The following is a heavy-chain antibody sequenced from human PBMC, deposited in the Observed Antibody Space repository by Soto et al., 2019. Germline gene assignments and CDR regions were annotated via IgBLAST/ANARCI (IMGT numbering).Heavy chain of an antibody. CDR2: ASPDGTST. J-gene: IGHJ5*02. CDR3: TRHGSGDYFLFDP. D-gene: IGHD3-10*01. Sequence: LRLSCAASGFTFSRYWMHWVRQAPGKGLEWVSRASPDGTSTSYADSVKGRFTISRDNAKNTLFMQMNSLRAEDTAVYYCTRHGSGDYFLFDPWGQGTLVTVSS. CDR1: GFTFSRYW. V-gene: IGHV3-74*01.